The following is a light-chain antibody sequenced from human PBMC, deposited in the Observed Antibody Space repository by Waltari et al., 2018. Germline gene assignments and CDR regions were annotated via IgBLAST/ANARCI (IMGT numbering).Light chain of an antibody. CDR2: ATS. CDR1: QSISGY. CDR3: QQSYRTPPLT. J-gene: IGKJ4*01. Sequence: CRASQSISGYLNWYHQKPGKAPKVLIYATSSLQSGVPSRFSGSGSGTDFTLTITSLQPEDFATYYCQQSYRTPPLTFGGGTKVEIK. V-gene: IGKV1-39*01.